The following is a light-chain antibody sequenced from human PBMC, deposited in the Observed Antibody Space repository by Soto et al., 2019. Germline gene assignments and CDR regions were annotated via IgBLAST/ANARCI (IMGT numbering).Light chain of an antibody. Sequence: DIVMTQSPDSMAVSLGERATINCKSSQSVLSSSDNYNYLVWYQQKPGQSPRLLISWASTWESGVPDRFSGSGSGTDFTLTISSLQAEDVAVYYCQQCYSAPLTFGGGTKVEIK. CDR2: WAS. J-gene: IGKJ4*01. CDR1: QSVLSSSDNYNY. CDR3: QQCYSAPLT. V-gene: IGKV4-1*01.